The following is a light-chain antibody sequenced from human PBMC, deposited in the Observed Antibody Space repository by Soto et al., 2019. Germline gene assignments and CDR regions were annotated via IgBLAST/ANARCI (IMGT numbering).Light chain of an antibody. CDR2: RND. CDR1: TSNIGSNN. J-gene: IGLJ1*01. CDR3: AAWDDSLDEYV. V-gene: IGLV1-44*01. Sequence: QSVLTQPPSASGTPGQRVTISCSGSTSNIGSNNVHWYQQLPGTAPTLLIYRNDQRPSGVPARFSGSKSGTSASLAISGLQSDDEADYYCAAWDDSLDEYVFGTGTKVTVL.